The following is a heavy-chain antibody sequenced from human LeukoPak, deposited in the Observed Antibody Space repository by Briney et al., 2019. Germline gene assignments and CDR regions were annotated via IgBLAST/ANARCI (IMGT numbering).Heavy chain of an antibody. J-gene: IGHJ6*02. V-gene: IGHV4-4*07. CDR1: GGSISSYY. CDR2: IYTSGST. D-gene: IGHD1-26*01. CDR3: ARDGIVGASRDYYYGMDV. Sequence: SETLSLTCTVSGGSISSYYWSWIRQPAGKGLEWIGRIYTSGSTNYNPSLKSRVTMSVGTSKNQFSLKLSSVTAADTAVYYCARDGIVGASRDYYYGMDVWGQGTTVTVPS.